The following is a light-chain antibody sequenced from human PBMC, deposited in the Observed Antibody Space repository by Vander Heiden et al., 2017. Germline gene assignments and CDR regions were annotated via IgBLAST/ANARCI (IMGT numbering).Light chain of an antibody. V-gene: IGLV3-27*01. Sequence: SYELTQPSSVSVSPGQTATITCSGDVLTKNFARWFQQKPGQAPVLVIYKGTERPSGISERFSGSSSGTTVTLTISGAQVEDEADYCCFSAADNKMVFGGGTKLTAL. J-gene: IGLJ3*02. CDR2: KGT. CDR1: VLTKNF. CDR3: FSAADNKMV.